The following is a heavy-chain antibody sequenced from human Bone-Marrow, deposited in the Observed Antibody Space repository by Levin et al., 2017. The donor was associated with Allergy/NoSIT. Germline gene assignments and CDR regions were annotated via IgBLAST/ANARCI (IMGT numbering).Heavy chain of an antibody. V-gene: IGHV3-53*01. CDR1: GFTVSSNY. CDR2: IYASGST. Sequence: GGSLRLSCAASGFTVSSNYMTWVRQAPGKGLQWVSVIYASGSTYNADSVKGRFTISRDNSKNTLYLQMNGLTAEDTAIYYCARVAIVILPASHAFDLWGQGTMVTVSS. D-gene: IGHD2-2*01. CDR3: ARVAIVILPASHAFDL. J-gene: IGHJ3*01.